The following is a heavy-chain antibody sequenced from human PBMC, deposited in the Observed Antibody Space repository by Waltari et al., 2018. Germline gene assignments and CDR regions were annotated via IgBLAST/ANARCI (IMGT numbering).Heavy chain of an antibody. J-gene: IGHJ5*02. CDR2: INHSGST. CDR3: ARADRGPRFTSGSSATPDCGP. Sequence: QVQLQQWGAGLLKPSETLSLTCAVYGGSFSGFYWSWIRQPPGKRLEWIGEINHSGSTNYNPSLKSRITIALDTSRNHFSLKLSSVTAADTAVYVCARADRGPRFTSGSSATPDCGPWGQGTLVTVSS. V-gene: IGHV4-34*01. D-gene: IGHD1-26*01. CDR1: GGSFSGFY.